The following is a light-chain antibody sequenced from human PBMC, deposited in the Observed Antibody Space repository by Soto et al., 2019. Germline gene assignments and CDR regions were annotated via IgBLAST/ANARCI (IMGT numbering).Light chain of an antibody. CDR1: QGIRDN. V-gene: IGKV3-15*01. J-gene: IGKJ4*01. CDR2: AAS. Sequence: IVLSQSPCTVSLSPGEEATLSSTAGQGIRDNLAWYQQKPRQAPRLLIYAASTRDTGVPARFSGSGSGTEFTLTISSLQSEDVAIYFCQQLHSCPLSFGEGTKVDIK. CDR3: QQLHSCPLS.